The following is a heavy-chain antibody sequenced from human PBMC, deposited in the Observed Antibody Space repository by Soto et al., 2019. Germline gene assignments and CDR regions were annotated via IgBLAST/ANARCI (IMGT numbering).Heavy chain of an antibody. V-gene: IGHV4-39*01. CDR2: VYYSGAS. CDR3: ARRVGSGWHYYFDY. CDR1: GGSISDENYY. J-gene: IGHJ4*02. D-gene: IGHD6-19*01. Sequence: QLQLQESGPGLVKPSETLSLTCTVSGGSISDENYYWAWIRQSPGKGLEWIGGVYYSGASSYNPSLMSRVTISVDTSNNQFSLKLTSVTAADTAVYFCARRVGSGWHYYFDYWGQGTLVTVSS.